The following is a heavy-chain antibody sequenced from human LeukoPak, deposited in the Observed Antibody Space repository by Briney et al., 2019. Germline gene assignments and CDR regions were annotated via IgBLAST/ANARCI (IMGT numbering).Heavy chain of an antibody. J-gene: IGHJ4*02. V-gene: IGHV4-4*02. Sequence: PSETLSLTCTVSLDSTTSNFWSWVRQPPGKGLEWIGEIHRSGRPNYNLSLQSRVTISIDRSRNQIVLELSSVTAADTAVYYCAREILGGFNPGAYWGQGILVTVSS. D-gene: IGHD1-14*01. CDR3: AREILGGFNPGAY. CDR2: IHRSGRP. CDR1: LDSTTSNF.